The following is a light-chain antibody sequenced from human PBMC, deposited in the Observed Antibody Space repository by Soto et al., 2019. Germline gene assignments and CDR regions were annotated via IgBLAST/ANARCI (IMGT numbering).Light chain of an antibody. CDR2: KTS. CDR3: VEAALLPHA. V-gene: IGKV2-24*01. CDR1: QSLAFRDGNIY. J-gene: IGKJ1*01. Sequence: DIVLIQTPLSLVVTLGQPASISCKSSQSLAFRDGNIYLNWLQQRPGQPPRLLIYKTSNRFSGVPDRFSGSGAGTEFTLKISKVEAEDVGVYYCVEAALLPHAFGQGTKVEIK.